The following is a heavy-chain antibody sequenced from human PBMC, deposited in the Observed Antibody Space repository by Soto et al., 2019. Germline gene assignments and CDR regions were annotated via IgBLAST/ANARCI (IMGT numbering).Heavy chain of an antibody. D-gene: IGHD2-2*02. Sequence: SETLSLTCTVSGGSISSGDYYWSWIRQPPGKGLEWIGYIYYSGSTYYNPSLKSRVTISVDTSKNQFSLKPSSVTAADTAVYYCARGYCSSTSCYNGWFDPWGQGTLVTVSS. CDR1: GGSISSGDYY. CDR2: IYYSGST. J-gene: IGHJ5*02. V-gene: IGHV4-30-4*01. CDR3: ARGYCSSTSCYNGWFDP.